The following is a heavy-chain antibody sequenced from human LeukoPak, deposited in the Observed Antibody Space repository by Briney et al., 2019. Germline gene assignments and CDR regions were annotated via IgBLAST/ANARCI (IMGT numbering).Heavy chain of an antibody. Sequence: GGSLRLPCAASGFTFSDYYMSWIRQAPGKGLEWVSYISSSGSTIYYADSVKGRFTISRDNAKNSLYLQMNSLRAEDTAVYYCARDLEPYYYGSGSYYNVGYWGQGTLVTVSS. CDR2: ISSSGSTI. CDR3: ARDLEPYYYGSGSYYNVGY. J-gene: IGHJ4*02. V-gene: IGHV3-11*01. CDR1: GFTFSDYY. D-gene: IGHD3-10*01.